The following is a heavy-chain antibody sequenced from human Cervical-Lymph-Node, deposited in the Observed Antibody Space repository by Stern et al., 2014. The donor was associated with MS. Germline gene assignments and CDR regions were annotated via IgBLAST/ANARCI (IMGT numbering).Heavy chain of an antibody. Sequence: QVQLQESGPGLVKPSETLSLTCTLSGGSISSASYFWGWIRQPPGKGLEWIGSIYYRGSTYYNPSLRSRVTISIDTSKNQFSLKLSSVTAADTAVYYCAPLRSYIYAPDYWGQGTLVTVSS. CDR3: APLRSYIYAPDY. CDR1: GGSISSASYF. CDR2: IYYRGST. J-gene: IGHJ4*02. D-gene: IGHD5-18*01. V-gene: IGHV4-39*01.